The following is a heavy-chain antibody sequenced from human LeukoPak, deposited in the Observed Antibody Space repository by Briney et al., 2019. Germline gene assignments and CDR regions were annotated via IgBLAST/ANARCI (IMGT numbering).Heavy chain of an antibody. CDR1: GFTFSGNS. D-gene: IGHD6-13*01. Sequence: GGSLRLSCVGSGFTFSGNSMNWVRQAPGRGLEWVSHISASSTIIHYADSVKGRVTISRDNAKNSVFLQMNRLRVEDTAVYYCTTSRHSSSWYYNDYWGQGILVTVS. CDR2: ISASSTII. V-gene: IGHV3-48*01. CDR3: TTSRHSSSWYYNDY. J-gene: IGHJ4*02.